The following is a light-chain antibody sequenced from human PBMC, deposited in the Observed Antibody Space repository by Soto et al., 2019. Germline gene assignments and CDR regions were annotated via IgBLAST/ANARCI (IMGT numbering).Light chain of an antibody. CDR1: QSISTW. V-gene: IGKV1-5*03. CDR3: QQYNSSPWT. CDR2: KAS. J-gene: IGKJ2*02. Sequence: DIQLTQSPSTLSASVGDRVTITCRASQSISTWLAWYQQKPGKAPKILIYKASSLESGVPSRFRGSGSGTEFTLTITSLQPDDFATFHCQQYNSSPWTFGQGTKLEIK.